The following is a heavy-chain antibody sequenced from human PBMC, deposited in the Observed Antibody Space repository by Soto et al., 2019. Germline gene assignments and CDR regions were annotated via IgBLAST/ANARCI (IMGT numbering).Heavy chain of an antibody. Sequence: QVQLVESGGGVVQPGRSLRLSCAASGFTFSSYGMHWVRQAPGKGLEWVAVISYDGSNKYYADSVKGRFTISRDNSKNTLYLQMNSLRAEDTAVYYRAKFSMSGYGDYWGQGTLVTVSS. J-gene: IGHJ4*02. CDR1: GFTFSSYG. D-gene: IGHD5-12*01. CDR2: ISYDGSNK. CDR3: AKFSMSGYGDY. V-gene: IGHV3-30*18.